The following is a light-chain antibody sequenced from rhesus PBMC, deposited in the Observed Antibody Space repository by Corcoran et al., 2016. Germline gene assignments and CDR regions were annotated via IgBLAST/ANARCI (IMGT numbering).Light chain of an antibody. Sequence: QAVPTQSPSMSLSPGQSVTISCNGTSSDIGGYTRVSWYQQYPGKAPKLMIYEVTKRPSGVSDRFSASKSGNTASLTISGLQPEDEADYYCSSYASSCTYIFGAGTRLTVL. V-gene: IGLV2-13*03. CDR1: SSDIGGYTR. CDR3: SSYASSCTYI. CDR2: EVT. J-gene: IGLJ1*01.